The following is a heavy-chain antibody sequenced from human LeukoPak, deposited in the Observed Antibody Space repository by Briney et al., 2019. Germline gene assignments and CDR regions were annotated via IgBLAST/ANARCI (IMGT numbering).Heavy chain of an antibody. CDR1: GFTFSSYT. D-gene: IGHD2/OR15-2a*01. Sequence: GGSLRLSCAASGFTFSSYTMSWVRQAPGKGLEWVSSISSGSSYIYYADSVKGRFTTSRDNFRDSLSLQMNSLRAEGTAVYYCATFSSAQNRYDAFDIWGQGTVVTVSS. J-gene: IGHJ3*02. CDR3: ATFSSAQNRYDAFDI. V-gene: IGHV3-21*04. CDR2: ISSGSSYI.